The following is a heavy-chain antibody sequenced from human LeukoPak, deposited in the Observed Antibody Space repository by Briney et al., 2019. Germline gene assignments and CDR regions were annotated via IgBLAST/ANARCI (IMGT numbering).Heavy chain of an antibody. CDR2: MNPNSGNT. Sequence: ASVKVSCKASGYTFTSYDINWVRQATGQGLEWMGWMNPNSGNTGYARKFQGRVTMTRNTSISTAYMELSSLRSEDTAVYYCARGPAAMKDWFDPWGQGTLVTVSS. V-gene: IGHV1-8*01. CDR3: ARGPAAMKDWFDP. CDR1: GYTFTSYD. D-gene: IGHD2-2*01. J-gene: IGHJ5*02.